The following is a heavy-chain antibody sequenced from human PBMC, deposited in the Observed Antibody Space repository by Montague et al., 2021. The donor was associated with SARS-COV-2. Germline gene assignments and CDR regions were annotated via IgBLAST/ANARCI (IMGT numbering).Heavy chain of an antibody. V-gene: IGHV3-7*01. CDR3: AKNGGAYGLDV. CDR2: ITPDESEK. CDR1: GFTFSNFW. Sequence: SLRLSCAASGFTFSNFWMSWVRQAPGKGLEWVANITPDESEKNYVDSVKGRFSISRDNSKNSLYLQMDNLRAEDTAIYYCAKNGGAYGLDVWGQGTSVSVSS. D-gene: IGHD4-23*01. J-gene: IGHJ6*02.